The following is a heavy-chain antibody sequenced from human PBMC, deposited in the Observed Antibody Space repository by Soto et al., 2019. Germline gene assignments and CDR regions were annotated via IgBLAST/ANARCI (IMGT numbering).Heavy chain of an antibody. D-gene: IGHD3-10*01. CDR1: GFTFSDYY. CDR3: ARDLNYCCGSGSLGPQEYYFDY. CDR2: ISSSGSTI. V-gene: IGHV3-11*01. J-gene: IGHJ4*02. Sequence: QVQLVESGGGLVKPGGSLRLSCAASGFTFSDYYMSWIRQAPGKGLEWVSYISSSGSTIYYADSVKGRFTISRDNAKSSLYLQLNSLRAEDTAVYYCARDLNYCCGSGSLGPQEYYFDYWGQGTLVTVSS.